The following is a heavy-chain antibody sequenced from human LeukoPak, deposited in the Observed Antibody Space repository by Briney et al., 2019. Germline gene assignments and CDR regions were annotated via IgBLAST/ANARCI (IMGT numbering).Heavy chain of an antibody. CDR1: GFTFSSYA. Sequence: PGGSLRLSSAASGFTFSSYAMHSVRPAPGKGLEWVAFIRYDGSNKYYADSVKGRFTISRDNSKNTLYLQINSLRAEDTAVYYCAKESGITMVRGVITFWGQGTLVTVSS. CDR3: AKESGITMVRGVITF. V-gene: IGHV3-30*02. J-gene: IGHJ4*02. CDR2: IRYDGSNK. D-gene: IGHD3-10*01.